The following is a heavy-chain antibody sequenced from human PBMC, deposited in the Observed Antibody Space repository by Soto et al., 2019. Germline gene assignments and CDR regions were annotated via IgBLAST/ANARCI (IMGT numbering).Heavy chain of an antibody. Sequence: WTWIRQSPGKGLDWIGYIYSSGNTNYNPSLKSRVTISVDTSNNQFSLKLTSMTAADSAVYYCARGGGWLPDLWGQGTLVTVST. D-gene: IGHD3-22*01. J-gene: IGHJ4*02. CDR2: IYSSGNT. V-gene: IGHV4-59*01. CDR3: ARGGGWLPDL.